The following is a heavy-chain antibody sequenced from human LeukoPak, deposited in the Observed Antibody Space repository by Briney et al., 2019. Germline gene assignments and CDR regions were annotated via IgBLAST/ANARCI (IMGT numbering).Heavy chain of an antibody. J-gene: IGHJ4*02. D-gene: IGHD3-3*01. CDR1: GFTSSRFA. V-gene: IGHV3-23*01. CDR2: ISGTGHSS. CDR3: AKQFSQQFYDFWTGFYPVDS. Sequence: GGSLRLSCAASGFTSSRFAMTWVCQPPGKGLEWGSSISGTGHSSNYADSVRGRFTISRDNSNNTLFLQMDGLRVEDTAIYYCAKQFSQQFYDFWTGFYPVDSWGQGTLVTVSS.